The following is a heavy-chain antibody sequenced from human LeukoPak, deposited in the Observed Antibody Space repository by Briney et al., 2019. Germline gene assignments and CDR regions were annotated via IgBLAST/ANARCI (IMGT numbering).Heavy chain of an antibody. V-gene: IGHV4-59*08. Sequence: PSETLSLTCTVSGGSISSYYWSWIRQPPGKGLEWIGYIYYSGSANYNPSLKSRVTISVDTSKNQFSLKLSSVTAADTAVYYCARHNLDWFGPWGQGTLVTVSS. CDR1: GGSISSYY. CDR3: ARHNLDWFGP. J-gene: IGHJ5*02. D-gene: IGHD1-14*01. CDR2: IYYSGSA.